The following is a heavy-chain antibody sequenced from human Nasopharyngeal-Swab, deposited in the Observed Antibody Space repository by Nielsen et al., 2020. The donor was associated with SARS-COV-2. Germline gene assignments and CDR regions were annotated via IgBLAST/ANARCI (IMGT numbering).Heavy chain of an antibody. Sequence: RQAPGKGLEWIGSIYYSGSTYYNPSLKSRVTISVDTSKNQFSLKLSSVTAADTAVYYCARETPIVGANWFDPWGQGTLVTVSS. D-gene: IGHD1-26*01. CDR3: ARETPIVGANWFDP. V-gene: IGHV4-39*07. J-gene: IGHJ5*02. CDR2: IYYSGST.